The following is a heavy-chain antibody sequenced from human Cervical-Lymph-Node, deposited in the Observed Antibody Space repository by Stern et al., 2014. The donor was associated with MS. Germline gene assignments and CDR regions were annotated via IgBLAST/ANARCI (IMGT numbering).Heavy chain of an antibody. Sequence: QMQLVQSGAEVKKPGASVKVSCKTSAYNFTNYGVTWVRRAPGKGLEWMGWISGYNGNTKYEQKFQGRVALTTDTSTKTAYMELRSLRSSDTAVYYCASAGYDVSGLSDYWGQGTLVTVSS. J-gene: IGHJ4*02. CDR3: ASAGYDVSGLSDY. D-gene: IGHD5-12*01. CDR1: AYNFTNYG. CDR2: ISGYNGNT. V-gene: IGHV1-18*01.